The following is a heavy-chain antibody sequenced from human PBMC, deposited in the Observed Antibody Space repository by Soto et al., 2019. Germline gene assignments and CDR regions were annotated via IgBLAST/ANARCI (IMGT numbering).Heavy chain of an antibody. Sequence: VGSLRLSCASSGFTFSNYWMHWVRQAPGKGLVWVSRINRDGSGTSYADSVKGRFTISRDNAKNTLFLQMSSLRAEDTAVYYCAREIMHTVAIEYWGQGTLVTVSS. CDR3: AREIMHTVAIEY. CDR1: GFTFSNYW. CDR2: INRDGSGT. J-gene: IGHJ4*02. D-gene: IGHD4-17*01. V-gene: IGHV3-74*01.